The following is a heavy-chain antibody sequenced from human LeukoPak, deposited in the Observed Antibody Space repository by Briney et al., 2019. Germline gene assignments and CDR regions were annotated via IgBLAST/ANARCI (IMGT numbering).Heavy chain of an antibody. D-gene: IGHD2-21*02. CDR3: ARVVTSGRDFDY. Sequence: ESGPTLVNPTQTLTLTCTFSGFSLSTGTMCVSWIRQPPGKALEWLARIDWNNNKHYSTSLKTRLTISKDTSKNQVVLTMTNMDPVDTATYYCARVVTSGRDFDYWGQGTLVTVSS. V-gene: IGHV2-70*11. CDR1: GFSLSTGTMC. J-gene: IGHJ4*02. CDR2: IDWNNNK.